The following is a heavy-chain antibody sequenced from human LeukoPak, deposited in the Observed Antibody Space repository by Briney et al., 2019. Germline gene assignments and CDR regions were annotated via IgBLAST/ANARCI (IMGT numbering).Heavy chain of an antibody. D-gene: IGHD6-13*01. CDR1: GGTFSSYA. V-gene: IGHV1-2*02. CDR3: ARDGDSSSWYYWFDP. Sequence: ASVKVSCKASGGTFSSYAISWVRQAPGQGLEWMGWINPNSGGTNYAQKFQGRVTMTRDTSISTAYMELSRLRSDDTAVYYCARDGDSSSWYYWFDPWGQGTLVTVSS. CDR2: INPNSGGT. J-gene: IGHJ5*02.